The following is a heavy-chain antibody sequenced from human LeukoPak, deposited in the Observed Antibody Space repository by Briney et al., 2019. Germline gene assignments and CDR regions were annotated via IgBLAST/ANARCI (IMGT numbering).Heavy chain of an antibody. CDR3: ASSVEGFTTIVVINWFFDL. V-gene: IGHV3-21*01. D-gene: IGHD3-22*01. CDR1: GFTFSSYG. J-gene: IGHJ2*01. Sequence: GGSLRLSCAASGFTFSSYGMSWVRQAPGKGLEWVSSISSRSSYIYYADSVKGRFTISRDNAKNSLYLQMNSLRAEDTAVYYCASSVEGFTTIVVINWFFDLWGRGTLVTVSS. CDR2: ISSRSSYI.